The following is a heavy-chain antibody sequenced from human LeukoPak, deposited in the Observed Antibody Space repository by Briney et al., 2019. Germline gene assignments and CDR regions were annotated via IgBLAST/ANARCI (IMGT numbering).Heavy chain of an antibody. CDR2: TYWNNDK. D-gene: IGHD3-10*01. V-gene: IGHV2-5*01. Sequence: ESGPTLVNPTQTLTLTCTFSGFSLTTTGVGVAWIRQPPGKALEWLAVTYWNNDKSYSPSLKSRLTITKDTSKNQVVLIMTNMDPVDTATYYCAHKGVGSGSYTMWGHGTLVTVSS. CDR3: AHKGVGSGSYTM. CDR1: GFSLTTTGVG. J-gene: IGHJ4*01.